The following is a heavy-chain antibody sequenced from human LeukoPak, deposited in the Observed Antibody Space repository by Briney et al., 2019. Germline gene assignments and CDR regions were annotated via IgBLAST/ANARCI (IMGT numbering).Heavy chain of an antibody. CDR3: ARWNSGSYYDY. CDR2: IYYSGST. V-gene: IGHV4-59*08. J-gene: IGHJ4*02. Sequence: LETLSLTCTVSGGSISSYYWSWIRQPPGKGLEWIGYIYYSGSTNYNPSLKSRVTISVDTSKNQFSLKLSSVTAADTAVYYCARWNSGSYYDYWGQGTLVTVSS. CDR1: GGSISSYY. D-gene: IGHD1-26*01.